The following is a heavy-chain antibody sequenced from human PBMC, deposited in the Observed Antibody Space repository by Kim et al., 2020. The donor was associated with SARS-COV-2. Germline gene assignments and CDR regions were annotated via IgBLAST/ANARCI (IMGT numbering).Heavy chain of an antibody. CDR2: IIPIFGTA. CDR1: GGTFSSYA. J-gene: IGHJ4*02. CDR3: ARPRSGGSCYLGPVLCPFDY. D-gene: IGHD2-15*01. Sequence: SVKVSCKASGGTFSSYAISWVRQAPGQGLEWMGGIIPIFGTANYAQKFQGRVTITADESTSTAYMELSSLRSEDTAVYYCARPRSGGSCYLGPVLCPFDYWGQGTLVTVSS. V-gene: IGHV1-69*13.